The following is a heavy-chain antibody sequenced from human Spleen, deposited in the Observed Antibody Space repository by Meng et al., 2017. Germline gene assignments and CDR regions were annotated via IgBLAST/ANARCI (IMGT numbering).Heavy chain of an antibody. V-gene: IGHV4-61*02. CDR2: IYTSGST. CDR3: ARARKYYDSSGFDY. D-gene: IGHD3-22*01. J-gene: IGHJ4*02. CDR1: GGSISSGSYS. Sequence: QGHRQESGPGLVKPSQTLSLTCTASGGSISSGSYSWSWIRQPAGKGLEWIGRIYTSGSTNYNPSLKSRVTISVDTSKNQFSLKLSSVTAADTAVYYCARARKYYDSSGFDYWGQGTLVTVSS.